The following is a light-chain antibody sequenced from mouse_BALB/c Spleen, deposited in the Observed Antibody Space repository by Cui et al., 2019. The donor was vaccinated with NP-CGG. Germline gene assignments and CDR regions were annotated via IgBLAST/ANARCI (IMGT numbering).Light chain of an antibody. Sequence: QAVVTQESALTISPGETVTLTCRSSIGAATTSNYANWVQEKPDHLFTGLIGGTNNRAPGVPARFSGSLIGDKAALTITGAQTEDEAIYFCALWYSNHWVFGGGTKLTVL. CDR1: IGAATTSNY. J-gene: IGLJ1*01. CDR2: GTN. CDR3: ALWYSNHWV. V-gene: IGLV1*01.